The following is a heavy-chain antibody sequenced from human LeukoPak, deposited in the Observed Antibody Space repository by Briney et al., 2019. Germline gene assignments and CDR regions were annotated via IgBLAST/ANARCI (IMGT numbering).Heavy chain of an antibody. CDR2: INHSGST. CDR3: ASSTTGTKHRLSYLRLNY. D-gene: IGHD1-7*01. CDR1: GGSLSGYY. J-gene: IGHJ4*02. Sequence: SETLSLTCAVYGGSLSGYYWSWIRQPPGKGLEWIGEINHSGSTNYNPSLKSRVTISVDTSKNQFSLKLSSVTAADTAVYYCASSTTGTKHRLSYLRLNYWGQGTLVTVSS. V-gene: IGHV4-34*01.